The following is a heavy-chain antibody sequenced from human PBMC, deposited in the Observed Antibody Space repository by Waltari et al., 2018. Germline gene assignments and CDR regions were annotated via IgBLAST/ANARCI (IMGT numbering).Heavy chain of an antibody. CDR1: GYTFTGYY. J-gene: IGHJ4*02. CDR2: IHPNSGDT. Sequence: QVQLVQSGAEVKKPGASVKVSCKASGYTFTGYYIHWVRQAPGQGLEWMGRIHPNSGDTNYAQKFQGRVTMTRDTSISTAYMELSRLRSDDTAVYYCALDLYGSGSHDYWGQGTLVTVSS. CDR3: ALDLYGSGSHDY. V-gene: IGHV1-2*06. D-gene: IGHD3-10*01.